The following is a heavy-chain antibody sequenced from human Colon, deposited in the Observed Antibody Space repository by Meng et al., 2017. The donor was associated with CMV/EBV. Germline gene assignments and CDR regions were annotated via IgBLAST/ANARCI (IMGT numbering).Heavy chain of an antibody. V-gene: IGHV4-61*01. D-gene: IGHD2-15*01. J-gene: IGHJ4*02. CDR3: ARGSPLLADFDY. Sequence: GSLRLSCSVSGGSVSSGSYYWSWIRQPPGKGLEWIGYIFYTGTTKYNPSLKSRVIMSLDTSRNQFSLTLKSVSAADTAVYFCARGSPLLADFDYWGQGALVTVSS. CDR1: GGSVSSGSYY. CDR2: IFYTGTT.